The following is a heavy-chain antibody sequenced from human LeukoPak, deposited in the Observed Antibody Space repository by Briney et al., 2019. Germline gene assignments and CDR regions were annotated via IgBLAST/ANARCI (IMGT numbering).Heavy chain of an antibody. D-gene: IGHD2-15*01. CDR1: GFTFSSYA. CDR3: ARGSATLRGGFDY. CDR2: ISYDGSNK. V-gene: IGHV3-30-3*01. J-gene: IGHJ4*02. Sequence: GGSLRLSCAASGFTFSSYAMHWVRQAPGKGLEWVAVISYDGSNKYYADSVKGRFTISRDNSKNTLYLQMNSLRAEDTAVYCCARGSATLRGGFDYWGQGTLVTVSS.